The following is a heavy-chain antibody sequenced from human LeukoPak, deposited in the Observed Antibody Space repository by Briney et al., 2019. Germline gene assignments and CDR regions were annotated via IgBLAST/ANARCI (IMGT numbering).Heavy chain of an antibody. D-gene: IGHD5-18*01. Sequence: SGTLSLTCTVSGGSISSYYWSWIRQPAGKGLEWIGRIYTSGSTNYNPSLKSRVTMSVDTSKNQFSLKLSSVTAADTAVYYCARGGYSYGYSGFGYWGQGTLVTVSS. V-gene: IGHV4-4*07. CDR2: IYTSGST. CDR3: ARGGYSYGYSGFGY. CDR1: GGSISSYY. J-gene: IGHJ4*02.